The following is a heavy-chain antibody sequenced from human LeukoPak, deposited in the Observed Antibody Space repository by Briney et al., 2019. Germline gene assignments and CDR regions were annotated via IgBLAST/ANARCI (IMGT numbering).Heavy chain of an antibody. J-gene: IGHJ4*02. D-gene: IGHD3-22*01. CDR2: INPNSGGT. CDR3: ITDYYDSSGRDY. V-gene: IGHV1-2*02. Sequence: ASVKVSCKASGYTFTGYYMHWVRQPPGQGLGWMGWINPNSGGTNYAQKFQGRVTMTRDTSISTAYMELSRLRSDDTAVYYCITDYYDSSGRDYWGQGTLVTVSS. CDR1: GYTFTGYY.